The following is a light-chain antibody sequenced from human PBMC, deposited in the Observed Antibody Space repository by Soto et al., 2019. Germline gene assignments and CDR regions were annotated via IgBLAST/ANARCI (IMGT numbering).Light chain of an antibody. CDR3: SSYAGSDNVL. J-gene: IGLJ2*01. Sequence: QSALTQPPSASGSPGRSVTISCTGISSDVGGYNYVSWYQQHPGKAPKLMIYEVTKRPSGVPDRFSGSRSGDTASLTVSGLQAEDEADYYCSSYAGSDNVLFGGGTKVTVL. V-gene: IGLV2-8*01. CDR1: SSDVGGYNY. CDR2: EVT.